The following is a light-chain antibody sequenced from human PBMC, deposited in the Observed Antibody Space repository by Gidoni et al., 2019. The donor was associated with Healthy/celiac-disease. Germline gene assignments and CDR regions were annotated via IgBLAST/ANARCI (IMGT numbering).Light chain of an antibody. CDR1: QDISNY. J-gene: IGKJ4*01. CDR3: QQYDKLPPLA. CDR2: DES. V-gene: IGKV1-33*01. Sequence: DIQMTQSLSPLSASVGHRVTTTCQASQDISNYLKWYQQKPGEAPKLLIYDESNLETGVPSRFSGSGSGTEFTLTISSLQPEEIATYYCQQYDKLPPLAFGGXTKVEIK.